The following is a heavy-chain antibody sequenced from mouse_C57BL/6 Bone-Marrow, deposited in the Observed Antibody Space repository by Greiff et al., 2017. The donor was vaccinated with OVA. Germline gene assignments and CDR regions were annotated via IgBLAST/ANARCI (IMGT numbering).Heavy chain of an antibody. Sequence: QVQLQQSGAELARPGASVKLSCKASGYTFTSYGISWVKQRTGQGLEWIGEIYPRSGNTYYNEKFKGKATLTADKSSSTAYMELRSLTSEDSAVYFCARKGGKGGYYFDDWGQGTTLTVSS. CDR3: ARKGGKGGYYFDD. D-gene: IGHD1-1*02. J-gene: IGHJ2*01. V-gene: IGHV1-81*01. CDR1: GYTFTSYG. CDR2: IYPRSGNT.